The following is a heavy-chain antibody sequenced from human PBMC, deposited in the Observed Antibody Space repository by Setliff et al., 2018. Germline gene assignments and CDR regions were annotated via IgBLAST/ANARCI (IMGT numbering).Heavy chain of an antibody. CDR2: IYHSGSS. CDR1: GGSINSMSYY. V-gene: IGHV4-39*07. J-gene: IGHJ6*02. D-gene: IGHD2-21*01. Sequence: KPSETLSLTCTVSGGSINSMSYYWGWIRQPPGKGLEWIGSIYHSGSSYYNPSLRSRVTISVDTSKNQFSLILRSVTAADTAVYFCAEEHVVISFVNNVHHHYGMDVWGPGTTVTVSS. CDR3: AEEHVVISFVNNVHHHYGMDV.